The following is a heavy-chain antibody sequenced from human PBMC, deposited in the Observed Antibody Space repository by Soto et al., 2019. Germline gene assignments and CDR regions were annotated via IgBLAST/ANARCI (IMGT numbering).Heavy chain of an antibody. V-gene: IGHV4-31*03. J-gene: IGHJ4*02. CDR2: IYYSGST. D-gene: IGHD4-17*01. CDR3: ARSSQSTVTTFVY. Sequence: QVQLQESGPGLVKPSQTLSLTCTVSGGSISSGGYYWSWIRQHPGKGLEWIGYIYYSGSTYYNPSLKSRVTISVDTSNNQSSLKLTSVTAADTAVYYCARSSQSTVTTFVYGGQVTLVTVSS. CDR1: GGSISSGGYY.